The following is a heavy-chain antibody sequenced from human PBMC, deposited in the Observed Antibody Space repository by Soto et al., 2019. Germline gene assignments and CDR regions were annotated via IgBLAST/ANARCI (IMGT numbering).Heavy chain of an antibody. CDR1: GGSFSGYY. V-gene: IGHV4-34*01. Sequence: SETLSITCAVYGGSFSGYYWSWIRQPPGKGLEWIGEINHSGSTNYNPSLKSRVTISVDTSKNQFSLKLSSVTAADTAVYYCASANHDYGDSLACPQYYYYMDVWGKGTTVTVSS. CDR2: INHSGST. J-gene: IGHJ6*03. D-gene: IGHD4-17*01. CDR3: ASANHDYGDSLACPQYYYYMDV.